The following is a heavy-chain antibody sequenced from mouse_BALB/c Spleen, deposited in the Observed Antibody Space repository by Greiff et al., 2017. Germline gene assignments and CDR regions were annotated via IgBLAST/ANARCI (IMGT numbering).Heavy chain of an antibody. CDR1: GYTFTDYA. D-gene: IGHD2-4*01. J-gene: IGHJ4*01. CDR2: ISTYYGDA. V-gene: IGHV1S137*01. CDR3: ARSDDYDRAMDY. Sequence: LQESGAELVRPGVSVKISCKGSGYTFTDYAMHWVKQSHAKSLEWIGVISTYYGDASYNQKFKGKATMTVDKSSSTAYMELARLTSEDSAIYYCARSDDYDRAMDYWGQGTSVTVSS.